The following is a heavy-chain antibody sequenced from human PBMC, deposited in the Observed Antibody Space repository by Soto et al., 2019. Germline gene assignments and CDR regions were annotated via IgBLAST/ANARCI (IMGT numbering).Heavy chain of an antibody. CDR3: ATLYYYDSSGYPL. D-gene: IGHD3-22*01. CDR2: ISSSSSTI. V-gene: IGHV3-48*02. J-gene: IGHJ4*02. CDR1: GFTFSSYS. Sequence: PGGSLRLSCAASGFTFSSYSMNWVRQAPGKGLEWVSYISSSSSTIYYADSVKGRFTISRDNAKNSLYLQMNSLRDEDTAVYYCATLYYYDSSGYPLWGQGTLVTVSS.